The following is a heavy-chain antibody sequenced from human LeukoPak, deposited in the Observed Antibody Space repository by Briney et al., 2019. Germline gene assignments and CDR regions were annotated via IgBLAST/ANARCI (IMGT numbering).Heavy chain of an antibody. CDR1: GYTFTSYD. CDR3: ARRRPVATIGYYYYGMDV. D-gene: IGHD5-12*01. J-gene: IGHJ6*02. CDR2: MNPNSGNT. V-gene: IGHV1-8*01. Sequence: GASVKVSCKASGYTFTSYDINWVRQATGQGLEWMGWMNPNSGNTGYAQKFQGRVTMTRNTSISTAYMELSRLRSEDTAVYYCARRRPVATIGYYYYGMDVWGQGTTVTVSS.